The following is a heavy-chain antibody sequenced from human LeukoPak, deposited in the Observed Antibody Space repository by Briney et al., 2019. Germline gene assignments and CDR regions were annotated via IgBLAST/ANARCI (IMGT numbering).Heavy chain of an antibody. D-gene: IGHD3-10*01. CDR2: ISSSSSTI. J-gene: IGHJ5*02. V-gene: IGHV3-48*04. Sequence: GGSLRLSCAASGFTFSSYSMNWVRQAPGKGLEWVSYISSSSSTIYYADSVKGRFTISRDNAKNSLYLQMNSLRAEDTAVYYCARDRGYYGSVGWFDPWGQGTLVTVSS. CDR3: ARDRGYYGSVGWFDP. CDR1: GFTFSSYS.